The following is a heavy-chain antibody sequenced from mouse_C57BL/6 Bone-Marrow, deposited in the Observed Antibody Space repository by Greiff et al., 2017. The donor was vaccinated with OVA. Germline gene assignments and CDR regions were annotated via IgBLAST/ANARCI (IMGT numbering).Heavy chain of an antibody. V-gene: IGHV1-63*01. CDR3: ARVGYPYYFDY. Sequence: VQLQQSGAELVRPGTSVKMSCKASGYTFTNYWIGWAKQRPGHGLEWIGDIYPGGGYTNYNEQFKGKATLTADKSSSTAYMQFSSLTSEDSAIYYCARVGYPYYFDYWGQGTTLTVSS. J-gene: IGHJ2*01. CDR2: IYPGGGYT. CDR1: GYTFTNYW. D-gene: IGHD2-2*01.